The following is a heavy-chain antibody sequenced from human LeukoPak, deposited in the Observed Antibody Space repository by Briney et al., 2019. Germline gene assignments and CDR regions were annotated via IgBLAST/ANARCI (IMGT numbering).Heavy chain of an antibody. CDR3: EKDSHLDV. CDR1: GGSISGTDLY. CDR2: IHSTGNS. D-gene: IGHD2-15*01. Sequence: PSETLSLTCAVSGGSISGTDLYWGWIRQLPGKGLEWIGNIHSTGNSFCNPSLKSRVTISIDTSKNQFSLKLSSVTAADTAVYYCEKDSHLDVWGHGTTVTVSS. J-gene: IGHJ6*02. V-gene: IGHV4-39*01.